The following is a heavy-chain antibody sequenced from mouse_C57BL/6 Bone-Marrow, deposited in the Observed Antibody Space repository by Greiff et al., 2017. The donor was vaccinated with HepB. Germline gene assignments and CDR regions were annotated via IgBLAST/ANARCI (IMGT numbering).Heavy chain of an antibody. Sequence: VKLMESGPELVKPGASVKISCKASGYSFTSYYIHWVKQRPGQGLEWIGWIYPGSGNTKYNEKFKGKATLTADTSSSTAYMQLSSLTSEDSAVYYCARDLLWLRREFAYWGQGTLVTVSA. CDR1: GYSFTSYY. V-gene: IGHV1-66*01. CDR2: IYPGSGNT. CDR3: ARDLLWLRREFAY. D-gene: IGHD2-9*01. J-gene: IGHJ3*01.